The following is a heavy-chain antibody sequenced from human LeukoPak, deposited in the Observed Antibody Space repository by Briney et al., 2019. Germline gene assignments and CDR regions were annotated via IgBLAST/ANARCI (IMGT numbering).Heavy chain of an antibody. V-gene: IGHV3-53*04. Sequence: ETLSLTCTVSGGSISSYYWSWIRQPPGKGLEWVSVIYSGGSTYYADSVKGRFTISRHNSKNTLYLQMNSLRAEDTAVYYCAGRTLWGQGTTVTVSS. CDR2: IYSGGST. CDR1: GGSISSYY. CDR3: AGRTL. J-gene: IGHJ6*02.